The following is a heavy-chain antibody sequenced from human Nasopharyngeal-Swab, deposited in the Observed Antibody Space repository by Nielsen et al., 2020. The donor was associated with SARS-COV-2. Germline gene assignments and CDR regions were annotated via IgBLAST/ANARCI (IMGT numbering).Heavy chain of an antibody. CDR2: INPNSGGT. CDR3: ARGKAGSGSPVAFDI. D-gene: IGHD1-26*01. J-gene: IGHJ3*02. V-gene: IGHV1-2*04. CDR1: VYTFTGHY. Sequence: SVNVSCKASVYTFTGHYMHWVRQAPGQGLEWMGWINPNSGGTNYAQKFQGWVTMTSDTSISTAYMELSRLRSDDTAVYYCARGKAGSGSPVAFDIWGQGTMVTVSS.